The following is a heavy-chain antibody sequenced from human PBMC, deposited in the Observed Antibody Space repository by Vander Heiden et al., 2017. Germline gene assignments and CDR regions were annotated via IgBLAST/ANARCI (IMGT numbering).Heavy chain of an antibody. V-gene: IGHV2-5*01. CDR2: IYWNDDK. D-gene: IGHD4-17*01. Sequence: QIMLKETGPTLVKPTQTPTPACSFPGFLVTTRGVGVFWMRPPPGNALELLALIYWNDDKRYSPSLKNRVTITKDASKNQVVLTMTNVDREDTATYYCARNGDYDIDFYGMDVWGQGTTVTVSS. CDR3: ARNGDYDIDFYGMDV. CDR1: GFLVTTRGVG. J-gene: IGHJ6*02.